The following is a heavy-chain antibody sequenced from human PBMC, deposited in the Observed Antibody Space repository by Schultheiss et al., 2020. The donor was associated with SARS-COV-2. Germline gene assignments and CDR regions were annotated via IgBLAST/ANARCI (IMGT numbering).Heavy chain of an antibody. CDR2: IKSKTDGGTT. D-gene: IGHD3-3*01. CDR3: TTARGTIFGVVIINFDY. CDR1: GFTFSNAW. V-gene: IGHV3-15*01. J-gene: IGHJ4*02. Sequence: GESLKISCAASGFTFSNAWMSWVRQAPGKGLEWVGRIKSKTDGGTTDYAAPVKGRFTISRDDSKNTLYLQMNSLKTEDTAVYYCTTARGTIFGVVIINFDYWGQGTLVTVSS.